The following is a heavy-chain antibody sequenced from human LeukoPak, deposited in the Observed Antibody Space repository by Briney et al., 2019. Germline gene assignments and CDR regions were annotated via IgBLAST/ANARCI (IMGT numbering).Heavy chain of an antibody. CDR1: GGSISSYY. CDR2: IYYSGRT. CDR3: ASRRVGAFDY. J-gene: IGHJ4*02. Sequence: SETLSLTCTVSGGSISSYYGSWIRQPPGKGLEWIGYIYYSGRTNYNPALKSRVTISIDTSKNQFSLKVSSVTAADTAVYYCASRRVGAFDYWGQGTLVTVSS. V-gene: IGHV4-59*08. D-gene: IGHD1-26*01.